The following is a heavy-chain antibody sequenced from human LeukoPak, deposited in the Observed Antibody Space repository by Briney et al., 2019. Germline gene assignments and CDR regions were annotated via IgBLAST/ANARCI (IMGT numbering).Heavy chain of an antibody. CDR3: ARESDRYCSSTSCPNWYDP. J-gene: IGHJ5*02. D-gene: IGHD2-2*01. CDR2: IYYSGST. V-gene: IGHV4-39*07. CDR1: GGSISSTNYY. Sequence: KPSETLSLACTVSGGSISSTNYYWGWIRQPPGTGLEWIGSIYYSGSTYHNPSLKSRVTISVDTSKNQFSLKLSSVTAADTAVYYCARESDRYCSSTSCPNWYDPWGQGTLDTVSS.